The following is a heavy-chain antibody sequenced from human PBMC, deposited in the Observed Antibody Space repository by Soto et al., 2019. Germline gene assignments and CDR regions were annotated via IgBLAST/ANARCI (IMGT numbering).Heavy chain of an antibody. V-gene: IGHV3-33*01. D-gene: IGHD2-15*01. J-gene: IGHJ4*02. CDR1: GFTFSSYT. CDR3: VARRAATADY. Sequence: PGGSLRLSCAASGFTFSSYTMHWVRQAPGKGLEWVAVIWYDGSNKYYADSVKGRFTISRDNSKSTLSLQMNSLRAEDTAVYYCVARRAATADYWGQGTLVTVSS. CDR2: IWYDGSNK.